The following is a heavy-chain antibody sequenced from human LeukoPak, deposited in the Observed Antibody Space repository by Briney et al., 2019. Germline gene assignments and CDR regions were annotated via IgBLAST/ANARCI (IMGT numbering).Heavy chain of an antibody. D-gene: IGHD2-2*01. J-gene: IGHJ1*01. Sequence: PGGSLRLSCAASGVTFSSYGMHWVRQAPGKGLEWVAFIRYDGSNKYYADSVKGRFTISRDNSKNTLYLQMNSLRAEDTAVYYCAKGSCSSTSCYSWAYFQHWGQGTLVTVS. CDR1: GVTFSSYG. V-gene: IGHV3-30*02. CDR2: IRYDGSNK. CDR3: AKGSCSSTSCYSWAYFQH.